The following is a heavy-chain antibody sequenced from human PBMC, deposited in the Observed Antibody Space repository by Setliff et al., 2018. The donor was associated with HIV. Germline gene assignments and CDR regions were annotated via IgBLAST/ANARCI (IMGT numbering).Heavy chain of an antibody. D-gene: IGHD6-13*01. J-gene: IGHJ1*01. CDR3: ARVPTSSWYVTTQRTKEYFHH. CDR1: GGSIKSSSYY. CDR2: IYYSGNT. V-gene: IGHV4-39*07. Sequence: SQTLSLTCTVSGGSIKSSSYYWGWIRQPPGKGLEWIGSIYYSGNTYYNPSLKSRVTISEDRSRNQFSLRLSSVTAADTAIYYCARVPTSSWYVTTQRTKEYFHHWGQGTLVTVSS.